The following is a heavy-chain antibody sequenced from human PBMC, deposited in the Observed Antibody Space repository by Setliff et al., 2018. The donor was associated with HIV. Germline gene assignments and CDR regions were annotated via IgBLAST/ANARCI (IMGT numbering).Heavy chain of an antibody. CDR3: ATQAIVWGNYRYDY. CDR1: GNSITRGGYY. D-gene: IGHD3-16*02. Sequence: SETRSLTWAVSGNSITRGGYYCSWIRQFAGKGLEWIADIYYSGRTNYNPSLKSRLTVSIDTSKNHLSLKLTSMTAADTAVYYCATQAIVWGNYRYDYWGQGILVTSPQ. J-gene: IGHJ4*02. CDR2: IYYSGRT. V-gene: IGHV4-31*11.